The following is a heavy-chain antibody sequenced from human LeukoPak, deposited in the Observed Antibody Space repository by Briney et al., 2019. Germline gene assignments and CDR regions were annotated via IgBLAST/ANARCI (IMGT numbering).Heavy chain of an antibody. CDR2: INSDGSST. CDR3: ARDLGEMRLAAADDLFDY. J-gene: IGHJ4*02. V-gene: IGHV3-74*01. D-gene: IGHD6-13*01. CDR1: GFTFSSYW. Sequence: GGSLRLSCAASGFTFSSYWMHWVRQAPGKGPVWVSRINSDGSSTSYADSVKGRFTISRDNAKNTLYLQMNSLRAEDTAVYYCARDLGEMRLAAADDLFDYWGQGTLVTVSS.